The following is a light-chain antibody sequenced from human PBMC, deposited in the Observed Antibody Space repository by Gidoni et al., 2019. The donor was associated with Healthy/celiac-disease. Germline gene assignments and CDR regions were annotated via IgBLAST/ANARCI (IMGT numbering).Light chain of an antibody. Sequence: EIVLTQSPATLSLSPGERATLSCRASQSVSSYLAWDQQKPGQAPRLLIHDASNRATGIPARFSGSGSGTDFTLTISSLEPEDFAVYYCQQRSGTFGQGTKLEIK. CDR3: QQRSGT. CDR2: DAS. J-gene: IGKJ2*02. CDR1: QSVSSY. V-gene: IGKV3-11*01.